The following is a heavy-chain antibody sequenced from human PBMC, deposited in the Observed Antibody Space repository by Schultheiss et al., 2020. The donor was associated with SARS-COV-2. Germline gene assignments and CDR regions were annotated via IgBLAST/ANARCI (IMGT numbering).Heavy chain of an antibody. J-gene: IGHJ4*02. CDR1: GFTFSNAW. Sequence: GGSLRLSCAASGFTFSNAWMSWVRQAPGKGLEWVSVISGSGGSTYYADSVKGRFTISRDNSKNTLYLQMNSLRAEDTAVYYCAKVDSSLDELGAGWWGQGTLVTVSS. D-gene: IGHD1-26*01. CDR2: ISGSGGST. CDR3: AKVDSSLDELGAGW. V-gene: IGHV3-23*01.